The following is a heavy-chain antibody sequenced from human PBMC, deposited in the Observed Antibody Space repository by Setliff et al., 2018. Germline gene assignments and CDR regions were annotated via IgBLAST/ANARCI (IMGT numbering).Heavy chain of an antibody. CDR3: ARVLSRGY. V-gene: IGHV3-21*01. CDR2: ISGSSSYI. CDR1: GFTFSSYS. J-gene: IGHJ4*02. Sequence: GGSLRLSCAASGFTFSSYSMNWVRQAPGKGLEWVSSISGSSSYIYYADSVKGRFTISRDNAKNSLYLQMNSLRAEDTAVYYCARVLSRGYWGQGTLVTVSS.